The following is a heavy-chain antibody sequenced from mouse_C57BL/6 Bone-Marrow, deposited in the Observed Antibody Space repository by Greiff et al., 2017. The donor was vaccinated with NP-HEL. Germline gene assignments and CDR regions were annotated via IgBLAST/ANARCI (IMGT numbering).Heavy chain of an antibody. V-gene: IGHV1-82*01. Sequence: QVQLKESGPELVKPGASVKISCKASGYAFSSSWMNWVKQRPGKGLEWIGRIYPGDGDTNYNGKFKGKATLTADKSSSTAYMQLSSLTSEDSAVYFGARSGGNYYGSNWYFDVWGTGTTVTVSS. CDR2: IYPGDGDT. J-gene: IGHJ1*03. CDR1: GYAFSSSW. CDR3: ARSGGNYYGSNWYFDV. D-gene: IGHD1-1*01.